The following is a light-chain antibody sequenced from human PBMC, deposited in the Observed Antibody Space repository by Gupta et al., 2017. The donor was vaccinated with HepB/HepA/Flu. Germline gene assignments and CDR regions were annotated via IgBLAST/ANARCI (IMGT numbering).Light chain of an antibody. CDR1: QSVAIN. Sequence: EIVMTQSPATLSVSPGERATLSCRASQSVAINLAWYQQKPGQAPRLLIYAASTSATGIPGRFSGSGSGTYFTLTISSLQSEDFAVYYCQHCNNWPLTFGGGTKVEIK. CDR2: AAS. CDR3: QHCNNWPLT. J-gene: IGKJ4*01. V-gene: IGKV3-15*01.